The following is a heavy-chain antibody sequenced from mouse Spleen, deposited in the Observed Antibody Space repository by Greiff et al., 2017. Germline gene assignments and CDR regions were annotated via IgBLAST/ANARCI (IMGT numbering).Heavy chain of an antibody. Sequence: EVMLVESGGGLVKPGGSLKLSCAASGFTFSSYAMSWVRQTPEKRLEWVATISSGGSYTYYPDSVKGRFTISRDNAKNTPYMQMSSLRSEDTAMYYCARNGGSKQAFGYWGQGNNLTGSS. D-gene: IGHD1-1*01. V-gene: IGHV5-9-1*01. CDR2: ISSGGSYT. J-gene: IGHJ2*01. CDR1: GFTFSSYA. CDR3: ARNGGSKQAFGY.